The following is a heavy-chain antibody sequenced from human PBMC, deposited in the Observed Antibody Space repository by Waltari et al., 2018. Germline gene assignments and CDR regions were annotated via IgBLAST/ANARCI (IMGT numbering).Heavy chain of an antibody. D-gene: IGHD3-22*01. Sequence: EEQLVESGGGLAQPGESLRLSCAAPGFPFSRYWMDWVPPAPGKGLVWVSRISSDGSTITYADSVKGRFTISRDNAKNTLYVQMNRLRAEDTAVYYCARVATKTYSSPVPGRPYYYGMDVWGQGTTVTVSS. CDR1: GFPFSRYW. CDR2: ISSDGSTI. J-gene: IGHJ6*02. V-gene: IGHV3-74*01. CDR3: ARVATKTYSSPVPGRPYYYGMDV.